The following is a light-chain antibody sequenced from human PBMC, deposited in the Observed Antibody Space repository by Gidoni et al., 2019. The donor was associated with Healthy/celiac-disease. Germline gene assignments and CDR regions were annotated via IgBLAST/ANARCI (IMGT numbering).Light chain of an antibody. CDR2: DAS. Sequence: ETELTHSPATLSLSPGERATLSCRASQSVSSYLSWYQQKPGQAPRLLIYDASNRATGIPARFSGSGSGTDFTLTISSLEPEDFAIYYCQQSSNWPRTFGQGTKLEIK. CDR1: QSVSSY. J-gene: IGKJ2*01. CDR3: QQSSNWPRT. V-gene: IGKV3-11*01.